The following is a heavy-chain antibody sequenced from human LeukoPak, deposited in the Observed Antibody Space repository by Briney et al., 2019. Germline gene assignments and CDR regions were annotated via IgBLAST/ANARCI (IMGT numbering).Heavy chain of an antibody. V-gene: IGHV5-51*01. Sequence: GGSLKISCKGSGYSFTSYWIGWVRPMPGKGLEWMGIIYPGDSDTRYSPSFQGQVTISADKSISTAYLQWSSLKASDTAMYYCAIFDFLFGEIDNWFDPWGRGTQVTVSS. CDR3: AIFDFLFGEIDNWFDP. J-gene: IGHJ5*02. CDR1: GYSFTSYW. D-gene: IGHD3-16*01. CDR2: IYPGDSDT.